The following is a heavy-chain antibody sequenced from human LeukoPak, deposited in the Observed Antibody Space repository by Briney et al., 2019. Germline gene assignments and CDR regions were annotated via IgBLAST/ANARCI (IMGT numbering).Heavy chain of an antibody. CDR3: AKVGQNYDILTYYFDY. CDR2: ISSSGSTI. D-gene: IGHD3-9*01. Sequence: GGSLRLSCAASGFTFSSYEMNWVRQAPGKGLEWVSYISSSGSTIYYADSVKGRFTISRDNAKNSLYLQMNSLRVEDTAVYYCAKVGQNYDILTYYFDYWGQGTLVTVSS. CDR1: GFTFSSYE. V-gene: IGHV3-48*03. J-gene: IGHJ4*02.